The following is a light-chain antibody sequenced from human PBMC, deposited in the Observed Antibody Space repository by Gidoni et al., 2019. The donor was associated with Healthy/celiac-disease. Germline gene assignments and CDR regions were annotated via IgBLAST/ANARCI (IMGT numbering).Light chain of an antibody. V-gene: IGKV1-39*01. J-gene: IGKJ2*03. Sequence: DIQMTQSPSSLSASVGDRVTITCRASQSISSYLNWYQQKPGKAPKLLIYAASSLQSGVPSRFSGSGSGTDFTRTISSLQPEAFATYYCQQSYSTPPSFGQGTKLEIK. CDR3: QQSYSTPPS. CDR2: AAS. CDR1: QSISSY.